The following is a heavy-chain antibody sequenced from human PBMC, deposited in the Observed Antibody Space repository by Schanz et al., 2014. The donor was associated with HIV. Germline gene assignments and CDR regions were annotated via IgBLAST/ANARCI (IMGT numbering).Heavy chain of an antibody. CDR2: IWYDGSNK. Sequence: QEQLVESGGGVVQPGRSLRLSCAVSGFSFSSYGMHWVRQAPGKGLEWVAVIWYDGSNKYYTDSVKGRFTISRDSSKNTLHLQMNSLRAEDTAMYYCAAGLIRYFFDYWGQGTLVTVSS. CDR1: GFSFSSYG. J-gene: IGHJ4*02. D-gene: IGHD2-21*01. V-gene: IGHV3-33*08. CDR3: AAGLIRYFFDY.